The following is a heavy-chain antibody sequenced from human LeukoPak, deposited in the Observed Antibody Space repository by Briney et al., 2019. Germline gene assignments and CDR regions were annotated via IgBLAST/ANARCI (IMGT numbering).Heavy chain of an antibody. D-gene: IGHD1-20*01. J-gene: IGHJ4*02. V-gene: IGHV4-34*01. Sequence: PSGTLSLTCAVYGGSFSGYYWSWIRQPPGKGLEWIGEINHSGSTNYNPSLKSRVTISVDTSKNQFSLKLSSVTAADTAVYYCARAGPVSRFDYWGQGTLVTVSS. CDR1: GGSFSGYY. CDR2: INHSGST. CDR3: ARAGPVSRFDY.